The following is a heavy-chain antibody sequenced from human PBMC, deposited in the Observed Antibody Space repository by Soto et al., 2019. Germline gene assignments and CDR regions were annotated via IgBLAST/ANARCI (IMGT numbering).Heavy chain of an antibody. CDR3: ARLGELSGGFDI. CDR2: IIPILGIA. Sequence: SVKVSCKASGGTFSSYTISWVRQAPGQGLEWMGRIIPILGIANYAQKFQGRVTITADKSTSTAYMELSSLRSEDTAVYYCARLGELSGGFDIWGQGTMVTVSS. CDR1: GGTFSSYT. D-gene: IGHD3-10*01. J-gene: IGHJ3*02. V-gene: IGHV1-69*02.